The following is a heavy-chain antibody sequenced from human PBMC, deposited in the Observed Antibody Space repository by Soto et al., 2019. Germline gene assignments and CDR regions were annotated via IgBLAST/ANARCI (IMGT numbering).Heavy chain of an antibody. CDR2: IYYSGST. Sequence: SSETLSLTCTVSGGSISSYYWSWIRQPPGKGLEWIGYIYYSGSTNYNPSLKSRVTISVDTSKNQFSLKLSSVTAADTAVYYCARDQRHGSGSYYFGSNYYYYGMDVWGQGTTVTVSS. J-gene: IGHJ6*02. CDR3: ARDQRHGSGSYYFGSNYYYYGMDV. CDR1: GGSISSYY. V-gene: IGHV4-59*01. D-gene: IGHD3-10*01.